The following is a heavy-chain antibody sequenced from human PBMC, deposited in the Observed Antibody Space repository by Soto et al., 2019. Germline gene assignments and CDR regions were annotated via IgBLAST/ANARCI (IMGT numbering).Heavy chain of an antibody. CDR1: GFALTSIGEG. CDR2: VYWDDDK. CDR3: VQSRCGGDCLTFYSSPAYYGLDV. D-gene: IGHD2-21*02. Sequence: QITLKESGPTLVKPTQTLTLTCTFSGFALTSIGEGVGWIRQPPGKALEWLALVYWDDDKRYNPSLRSRLTITQDTSKKQVVLTMSNMDPVDTATYYCVQSRCGGDCLTFYSSPAYYGLDVWSQGTTVTVSS. V-gene: IGHV2-5*02. J-gene: IGHJ6*02.